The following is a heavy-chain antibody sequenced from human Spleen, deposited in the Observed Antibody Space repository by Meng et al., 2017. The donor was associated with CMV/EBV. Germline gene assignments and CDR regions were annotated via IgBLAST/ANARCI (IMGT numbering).Heavy chain of an antibody. V-gene: IGHV4-4*07. D-gene: IGHD3-16*01. CDR1: GASIKNYN. J-gene: IGHJ4*02. CDR3: AGSRPGGGACDY. Sequence: QVQLQESGPGLVKPSQTLSRTCIVSGASIKNYNWNWVRQPAGQGLEWIGLIQVIGHTVYNPSLKSRVTVSLDASKSQFSLTLNSVTAADTATYYCAGSRPGGGACDYWGQGILVTVYS. CDR2: IQVIGHT.